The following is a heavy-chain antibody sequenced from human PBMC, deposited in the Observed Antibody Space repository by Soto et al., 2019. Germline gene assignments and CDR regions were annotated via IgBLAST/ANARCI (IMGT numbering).Heavy chain of an antibody. V-gene: IGHV3-23*01. CDR1: GFTFSGNA. J-gene: IGHJ6*02. Sequence: GSLRLSCAASGFTFSGNAMRWVRQAPGQGLEWVSGIGGTGGSTSYADSVKGRFTVSRDNSKNTLYLEMNGLRPEDSAVYYCAKGSTTSPWDIWGQGTTVTVSS. CDR3: AKGSTTSPWDI. CDR2: IGGTGGST. D-gene: IGHD1-1*01.